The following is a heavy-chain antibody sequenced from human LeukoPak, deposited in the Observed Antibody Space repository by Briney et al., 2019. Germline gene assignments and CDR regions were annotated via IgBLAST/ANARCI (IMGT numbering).Heavy chain of an antibody. CDR3: ARGRPYDFWSGYVPLDYYYYYMDV. CDR1: GYTFTSYD. Sequence: ASVKVSCKASGYTFTSYDINWARQATGQGLEWMGWMNPNSGNTGYAQKFQGRVTITRNTSISTAYMELSSLRSEDTAVYYCARGRPYDFWSGYVPLDYYYYYMDVWGKGTTVTVSS. J-gene: IGHJ6*03. D-gene: IGHD3-3*01. CDR2: MNPNSGNT. V-gene: IGHV1-8*03.